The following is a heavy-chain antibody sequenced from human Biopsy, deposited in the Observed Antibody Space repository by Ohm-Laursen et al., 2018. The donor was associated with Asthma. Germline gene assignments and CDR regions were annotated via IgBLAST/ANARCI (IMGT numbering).Heavy chain of an antibody. CDR1: GYTFNSAG. J-gene: IGHJ6*02. V-gene: IGHV1-18*01. D-gene: IGHD3-10*01. CDR3: ARAVDYSHYYGIDV. Sequence: PSVSLSCQTSGYTFNSAGITWVRLAPGQGLEWMGWISVYNGNTKVAQKLQDRVTMITDTSTSTAYMELRSLRSDDTAVYFCARAVDYSHYYGIDVWGQGTTVPVS. CDR2: ISVYNGNT.